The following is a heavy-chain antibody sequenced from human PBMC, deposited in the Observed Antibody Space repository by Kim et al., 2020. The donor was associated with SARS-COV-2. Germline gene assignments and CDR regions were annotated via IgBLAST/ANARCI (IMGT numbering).Heavy chain of an antibody. CDR3: VRDSNRLYYTDEYFQD. V-gene: IGHV3-33*08. Sequence: GGSLRLSCTASGFTFSSYGMHWVRQAPGKGLEWVATIWHDGSNKNYAESVKGRFSISRDNSKDTLYLQMNSLGVEDSSVYYCVRDSNRLYYTDEYFQDWGQVTPVTFSS. CDR1: GFTFSSYG. CDR2: IWHDGSNK. D-gene: IGHD1-26*01. J-gene: IGHJ1*01.